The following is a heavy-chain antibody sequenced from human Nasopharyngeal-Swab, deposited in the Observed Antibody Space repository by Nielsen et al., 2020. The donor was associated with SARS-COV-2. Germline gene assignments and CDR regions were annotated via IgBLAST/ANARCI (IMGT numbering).Heavy chain of an antibody. CDR3: ARDRSGYYDFDY. Sequence: GESLKISCAASGFTFSSYGIHWVRQVPGKGLEWVAVISYDGTNKYYTDSVKGRFTIYRDNAKNSLYLQMNSLRAEDTSLYYCARDRSGYYDFDYWGQGTLVTVSS. J-gene: IGHJ4*02. CDR2: ISYDGTNK. D-gene: IGHD3-22*01. V-gene: IGHV3-30*03. CDR1: GFTFSSYG.